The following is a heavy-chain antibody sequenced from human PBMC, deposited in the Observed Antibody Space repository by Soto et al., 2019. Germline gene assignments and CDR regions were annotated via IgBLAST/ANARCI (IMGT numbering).Heavy chain of an antibody. Sequence: EVQLVESGGGLVQPGGSLRLSCAASGFTFSSYSMNWVRQAPGKGLEWVSYIRSSSRTIYYADSVKGRFTISRDNAKNSQYLQMNRLRAEDTAVYYCARDKGRSPLDYWGQGTLVTVSS. CDR1: GFTFSSYS. D-gene: IGHD2-15*01. V-gene: IGHV3-48*01. CDR2: IRSSSRTI. CDR3: ARDKGRSPLDY. J-gene: IGHJ4*02.